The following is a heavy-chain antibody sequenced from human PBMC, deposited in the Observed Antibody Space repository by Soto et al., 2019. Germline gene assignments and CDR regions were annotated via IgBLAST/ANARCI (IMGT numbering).Heavy chain of an antibody. J-gene: IGHJ4*02. D-gene: IGHD6-19*01. CDR2: IIPTLGTP. CDR1: GGIFSNFA. CDR3: ARVGLGAYDY. Sequence: QVQLVQSGAEVKKPGSSVKVSCKASGGIFSNFAFNWMRQAPGQGLEWMGGIIPTLGTPHYAQKFLGRVTINADESTRTVYMEMSSLTVEDTAVYYCARVGLGAYDYWGQGTLVILSS. V-gene: IGHV1-69*01.